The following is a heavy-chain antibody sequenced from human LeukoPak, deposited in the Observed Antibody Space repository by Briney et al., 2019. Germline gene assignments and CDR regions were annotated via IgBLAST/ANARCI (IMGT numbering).Heavy chain of an antibody. CDR1: GGSVSSGSYY. CDR2: IYFSGTT. CDR3: ARGRTADYYQYYLDV. V-gene: IGHV4-61*02. D-gene: IGHD5-18*01. Sequence: PSQTLSLTCTGSGGSVSSGSYYWTWIRQTAGKGLEWIGRIYFSGTTNYNPSLNSRVTISLDTSKNQFSLKLSSVSAADTAVYYCARGRTADYYQYYLDVWGTGTTVTVSS. J-gene: IGHJ6*03.